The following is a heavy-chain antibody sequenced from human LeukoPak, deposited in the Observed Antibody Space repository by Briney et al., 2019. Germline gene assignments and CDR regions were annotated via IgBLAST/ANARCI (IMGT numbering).Heavy chain of an antibody. J-gene: IGHJ3*02. Sequence: PGGPMRFSCAASGFTFSSYARSWVPQAPGKGREGVANIKQDESENYYVDSGKGRFTIARDNAKNSLYRQMNSLRAEDTAVYYCASYDLRNAFDIWGQGTMVTVSS. CDR3: ASYDLRNAFDI. CDR2: IKQDESEN. V-gene: IGHV3-7*05. D-gene: IGHD5-12*01. CDR1: GFTFSSYA.